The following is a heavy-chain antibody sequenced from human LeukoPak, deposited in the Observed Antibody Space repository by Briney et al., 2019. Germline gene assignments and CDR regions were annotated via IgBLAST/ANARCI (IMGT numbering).Heavy chain of an antibody. V-gene: IGHV1-3*01. CDR1: GYTFTSYA. CDR3: ARAHTGDYGFL. CDR2: INAGNGNT. Sequence: ASVKVSCKASGYTFTSYAMHWVRQAPGRRLEWMGWINAGNGNTKYSQKFQGRVTITRDTSASTAYMELSSLRSEDTAVYYCARAHTGDYGFLWGQGTLVTVSS. J-gene: IGHJ4*02. D-gene: IGHD4-17*01.